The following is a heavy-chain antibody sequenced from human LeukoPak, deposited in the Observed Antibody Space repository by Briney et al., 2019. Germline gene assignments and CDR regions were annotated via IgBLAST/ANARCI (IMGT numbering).Heavy chain of an antibody. V-gene: IGHV5-51*01. CDR1: GYSFTSYW. J-gene: IGHJ4*02. CDR2: IYPGDSDT. Sequence: GESLKISFKGSGYSFTSYWIGWVRQMPGKGLEWMGIIYPGDSDTRYSPSFQGQVTISADKSISTAYLQWSSLKASDTAMYYCARLYYGSGSLYYFDYWGQGTLVTVSS. CDR3: ARLYYGSGSLYYFDY. D-gene: IGHD3-10*01.